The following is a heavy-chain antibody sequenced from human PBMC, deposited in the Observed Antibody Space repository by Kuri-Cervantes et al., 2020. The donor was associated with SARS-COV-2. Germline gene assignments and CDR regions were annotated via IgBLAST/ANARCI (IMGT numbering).Heavy chain of an antibody. CDR1: GFTFSSYA. D-gene: IGHD6-6*01. CDR2: ISYDGSNK. V-gene: IGHV3-30-3*01. CDR3: AKVSRYSSSSCFLY. Sequence: LSLTCAASGFTFSSYAMHWVRQAPGKGLEWEAVISYDGSNKYYADSVKGRFTISRDNSKNTLYLQMNSLRAEDTAVYYCAKVSRYSSSSCFLYWGQGTLVTVSS. J-gene: IGHJ4*02.